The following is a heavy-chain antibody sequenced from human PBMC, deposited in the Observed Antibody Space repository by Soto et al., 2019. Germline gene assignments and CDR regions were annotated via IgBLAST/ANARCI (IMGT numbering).Heavy chain of an antibody. CDR1: GDSISTRSNY. J-gene: IGHJ1*01. Sequence: QLQLQESGPGLVKPSETLSLTCTVSGDSISTRSNYWAWIRKPPGKGLEWIGSIYYTGGTYYNPYLKSRVTLFLDTSKHQFSLNLSSVTAADTAVYYCAREGPPIRAHNHPEYFRHWGQGTPVTVSS. CDR2: IYYTGGT. V-gene: IGHV4-39*02. CDR3: AREGPPIRAHNHPEYFRH.